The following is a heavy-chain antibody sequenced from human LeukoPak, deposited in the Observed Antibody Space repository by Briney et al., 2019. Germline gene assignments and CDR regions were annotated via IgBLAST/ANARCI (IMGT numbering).Heavy chain of an antibody. Sequence: GGSLRLSCAASGFTFSSYWMHWVRQAPGKGLVWVSRINSDGSSTSYADSVKGRFTISRDNAKNTLYLQMNSLRAEDTAVYYCARDRKPLRGFGELLSYYYYGMDVWGQGTTVTVSS. V-gene: IGHV3-74*01. J-gene: IGHJ6*02. CDR1: GFTFSSYW. CDR3: ARDRKPLRGFGELLSYYYYGMDV. CDR2: INSDGSST. D-gene: IGHD3-10*01.